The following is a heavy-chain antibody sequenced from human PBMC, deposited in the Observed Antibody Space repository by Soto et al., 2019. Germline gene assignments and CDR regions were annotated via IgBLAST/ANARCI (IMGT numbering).Heavy chain of an antibody. J-gene: IGHJ5*02. V-gene: IGHV3-30*03. CDR1: GFSFNFNG. D-gene: IGHD2-15*01. Sequence: QAQLKESGGGVVQPGTSLRLSCAASGFSFNFNGMHWARQAPGEGLEWVSFISYDGSSKYYADSVKGRFTVSRDNSKNILYLQMNSLRLEDTAMFYCGRNPSRLDKASIAAWGQGTLVAVSS. CDR2: ISYDGSSK. CDR3: GRNPSRLDKASIAA.